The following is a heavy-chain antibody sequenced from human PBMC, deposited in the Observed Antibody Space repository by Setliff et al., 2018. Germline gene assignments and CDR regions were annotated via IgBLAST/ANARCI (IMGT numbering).Heavy chain of an antibody. J-gene: IGHJ6*03. CDR3: ARVYCRHSCLVESYMDV. CDR1: GFRFSDAW. V-gene: IGHV3-15*01. Sequence: GGSLRLSCAASGFRFSDAWMNWVRQAPGKGLEWVGRIKRRGDGETIDYAAPVKGRFSISRDDSKDTLYLQMNSLKTEDTAVYFCARVYCRHSCLVESYMDVWGTGTTVTV. CDR2: IKRRGDGETI. D-gene: IGHD1-26*01.